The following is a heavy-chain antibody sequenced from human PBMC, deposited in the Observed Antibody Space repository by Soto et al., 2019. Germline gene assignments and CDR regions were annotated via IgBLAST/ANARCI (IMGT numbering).Heavy chain of an antibody. CDR1: GFTFSSYG. J-gene: IGHJ4*02. Sequence: QVQLVESGGGVVQPGRSLRLSCAASGFTFSSYGMHWVRQAPGKGLEWVAVIWYDGSNKYYADSVKGRFTISRDNSKNTLYLQMTSLRAEDTAVYYCAREGRQWLAYFDYWGQGTLVTVSS. D-gene: IGHD6-19*01. CDR2: IWYDGSNK. V-gene: IGHV3-33*01. CDR3: AREGRQWLAYFDY.